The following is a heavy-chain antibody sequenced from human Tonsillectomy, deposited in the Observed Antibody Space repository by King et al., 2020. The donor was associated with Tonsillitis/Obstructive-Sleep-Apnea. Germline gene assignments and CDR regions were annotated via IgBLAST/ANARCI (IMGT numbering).Heavy chain of an antibody. D-gene: IGHD2-15*01. CDR2: IYYSGST. J-gene: IGHJ4*02. Sequence: QLQESGPGLVKPSQTLSLTCTVSGGSISSGGYYWSWIRQHPGKGLEWIGYIYYSGSTYYNPSLKSLVTISVDTSKNQFSLKLCSLTAADTAVYYCARSELYCSGGSCYSGELRYWGQGTLVTVSS. CDR3: ARSELYCSGGSCYSGELRY. V-gene: IGHV4-31*01. CDR1: GGSISSGGYY.